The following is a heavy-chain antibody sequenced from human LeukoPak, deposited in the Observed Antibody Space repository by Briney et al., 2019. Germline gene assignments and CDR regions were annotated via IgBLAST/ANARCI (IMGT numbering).Heavy chain of an antibody. V-gene: IGHV4-31*03. Sequence: SQTLSLTCTVSGGSISSGGYYWSWIRQHPGKGLEWIGYIYYSGSTYYNPSLKSRVTISVDTSKNQFSLKLSSVTAADTAVYYCARAPGLMNCSGGSCYGDSSPLYYFDYWGQGTLVTVSS. CDR2: IYYSGST. D-gene: IGHD2-15*01. CDR1: GGSISSGGYY. CDR3: ARAPGLMNCSGGSCYGDSSPLYYFDY. J-gene: IGHJ4*02.